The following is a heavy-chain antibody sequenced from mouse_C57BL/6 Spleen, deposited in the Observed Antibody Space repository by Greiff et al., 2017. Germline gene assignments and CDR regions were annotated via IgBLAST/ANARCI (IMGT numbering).Heavy chain of an antibody. CDR1: GYSITSGYD. CDR3: AREGYYGSSYAWFAY. D-gene: IGHD1-1*01. CDR2: ISYSGST. V-gene: IGHV3-1*01. J-gene: IGHJ3*01. Sequence: EVQLQESGPGMVKPSQSLSLTCTVTGYSITSGYDWHWIRHFPGNKLEWMGYISYSGSTNYNPSLKSRISITHDTSKNHFFLKLNSVTTEDTATYYCAREGYYGSSYAWFAYWGQGTLVTVSA.